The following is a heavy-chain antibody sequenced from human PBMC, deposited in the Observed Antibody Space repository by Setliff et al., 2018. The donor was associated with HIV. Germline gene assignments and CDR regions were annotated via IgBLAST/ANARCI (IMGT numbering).Heavy chain of an antibody. CDR3: AGSKGATRPSAEYFQN. V-gene: IGHV4-34*01. J-gene: IGHJ1*01. Sequence: PSETLSLTCGVYGGSLSDYYWSWIRQPPGKGLEWIGEINHSGSSNYNPSLKSRVTISLDTSKIQFALKLSSVTTADTAIYYCAGSKGATRPSAEYFQNWGQGTLVTVSS. CDR2: INHSGSS. D-gene: IGHD1-26*01. CDR1: GGSLSDYY.